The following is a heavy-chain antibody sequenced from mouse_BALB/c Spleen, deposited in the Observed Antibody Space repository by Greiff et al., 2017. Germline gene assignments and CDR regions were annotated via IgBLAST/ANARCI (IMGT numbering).Heavy chain of an antibody. V-gene: IGHV3-2*02. CDR2: ISYSGST. J-gene: IGHJ3*01. D-gene: IGHD2-2*01. CDR3: AKEANYGYDGAY. CDR1: GYSITSDYA. Sequence: EVKLVESGPGLVKPSQSLSLTCTVTGYSITSDYAWNWIRQFPGNKLEWMGYISYSGSTSYNPSLKSRISITRDTSKNQFFLQLNSVTTEDTATYYCAKEANYGYDGAYWGQGTLVTVSA.